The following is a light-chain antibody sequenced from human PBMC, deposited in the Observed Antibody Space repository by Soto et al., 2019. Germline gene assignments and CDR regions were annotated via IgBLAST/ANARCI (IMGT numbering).Light chain of an antibody. CDR3: FSYTSTTIYV. CDR1: SSDICGYNY. J-gene: IGLJ1*01. CDR2: DVI. V-gene: IGLV2-14*03. Sequence: QSVLTQPASVSGSPGQSITISCTGTSSDICGYNYVSWYQHHPGKAPQLIIFDVINRPSGVSNRFSGSKSGNTASLTIFGLQADDEADYYCFSYTSTTIYVFGSGTKLTVL.